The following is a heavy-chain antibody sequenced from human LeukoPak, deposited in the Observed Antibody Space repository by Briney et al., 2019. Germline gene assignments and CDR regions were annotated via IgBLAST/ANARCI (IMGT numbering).Heavy chain of an antibody. CDR1: GDSIRGFY. CDR3: ARSLRYYYGMDV. CDR2: FYYSGDT. V-gene: IGHV4-59*01. J-gene: IGHJ6*02. Sequence: SETLSLTCNVSGDSIRGFYWGWIRQPPGKGLEWIGYFYYSGDTNYNPALESRVIISVDTSKNQFSLKLSSLTAADTAVYYCARSLRYYYGMDVWGQGTTVTVSS.